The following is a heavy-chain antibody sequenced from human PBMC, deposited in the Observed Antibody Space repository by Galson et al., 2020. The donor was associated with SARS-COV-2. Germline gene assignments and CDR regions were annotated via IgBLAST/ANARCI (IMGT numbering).Heavy chain of an antibody. CDR3: AKAITASYYFYAMDV. J-gene: IGHJ6*02. V-gene: IGHV3-43*01. D-gene: IGHD3-16*01. CDR1: GFTFDDYT. CDR2: ITWDGYST. Sequence: GGSLRLSCAASGFTFDDYTIHWVRQAPGKGLEWVSLITWDGYSTYYADSVKGRFTISRDNSKNSLFLQMNSLTTEDTAFYYCAKAITASYYFYAMDVWGQGTTVTVSS.